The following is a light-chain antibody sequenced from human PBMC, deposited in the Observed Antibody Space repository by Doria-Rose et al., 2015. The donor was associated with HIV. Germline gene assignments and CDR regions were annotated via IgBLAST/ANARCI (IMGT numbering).Light chain of an antibody. CDR1: QSTGSF. J-gene: IGKJ4*01. CDR3: LQSYSTPLT. V-gene: IGKV1-39*01. CDR2: AAS. Sequence: TQSPSSLSASVGDRVTITCRASQSTGSFLNWYQQKPGKAPKLLIYAASSLQSGVPSRFSGSGSGTDFTLTISSLQPEDFATYFCLQSYSTPLTFGGGTKVEIK.